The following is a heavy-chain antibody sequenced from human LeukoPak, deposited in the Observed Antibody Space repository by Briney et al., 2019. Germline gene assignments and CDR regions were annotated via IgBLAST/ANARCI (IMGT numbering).Heavy chain of an antibody. CDR1: GFTITDYG. Sequence: GGSLRLSCAVSGFTITDYGMSWVRQAPGKGLEWVSAISVSGDTKYYADSVKGRFIISRDNSRNTLYLQINSLRAEDTALYYCAQGYSSGWYPYWGQGILVTVSS. V-gene: IGHV3-23*01. J-gene: IGHJ4*02. D-gene: IGHD6-19*01. CDR3: AQGYSSGWYPY. CDR2: ISVSGDTK.